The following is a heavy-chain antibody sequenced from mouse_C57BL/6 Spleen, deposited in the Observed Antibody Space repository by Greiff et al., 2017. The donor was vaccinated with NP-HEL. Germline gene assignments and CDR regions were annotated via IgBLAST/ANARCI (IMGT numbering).Heavy chain of an antibody. CDR1: GFTFSDYG. CDR2: ISSGSSTI. CDR3: ARRQLRLPYAMDY. J-gene: IGHJ4*01. Sequence: EVHLVESGGGLVKPGGSLKLSCAASGFTFSDYGMHWVRQAPEKGLEWVAYISSGSSTIYYADTVKGRFTISRDNAKNTLFLQTTSLRSEDTAMYYCARRQLRLPYAMDYWGQGTSVTVSS. V-gene: IGHV5-17*01. D-gene: IGHD3-2*02.